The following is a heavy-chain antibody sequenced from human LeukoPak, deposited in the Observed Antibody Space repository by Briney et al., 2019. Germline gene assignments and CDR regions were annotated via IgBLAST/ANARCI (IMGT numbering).Heavy chain of an antibody. V-gene: IGHV1-18*01. J-gene: IGHJ4*02. CDR3: ARVRWGPYSSSVDFDY. CDR1: GYTFTSYG. D-gene: IGHD6-6*01. CDR2: ISAYNGNT. Sequence: ASVKVSCKASGYTFTSYGISWVRQAPGQGLEWMGWISAYNGNTNYAQKLQGRVTMTTDTSTSTAYMELRSLRSDDTAVYYCARVRWGPYSSSVDFDYWGQGTLVTVSS.